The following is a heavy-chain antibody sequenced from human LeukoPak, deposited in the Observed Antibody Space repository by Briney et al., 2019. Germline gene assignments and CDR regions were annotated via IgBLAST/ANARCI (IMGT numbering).Heavy chain of an antibody. CDR2: INPSGGSGST. Sequence: ASVKVSCRASGFTFTSYYMHWVRQAPGQGLEWMGIINPSGGSGSTSCAQKFQGRVTMTRDTSTSTVYMELSSLRSEDTAVYFCARDKSGNDCFDPWAREPWSPSPQ. D-gene: IGHD5-12*01. J-gene: IGHJ5*02. CDR1: GFTFTSYY. CDR3: ARDKSGNDCFDP. V-gene: IGHV1-46*01.